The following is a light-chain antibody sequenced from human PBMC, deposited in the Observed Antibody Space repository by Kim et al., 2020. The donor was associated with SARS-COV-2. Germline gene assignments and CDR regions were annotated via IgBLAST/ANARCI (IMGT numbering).Light chain of an antibody. Sequence: SRGESATLSCRASQSVSSSYLAWYQQKPGQAPRLLIYGASSRATGIPDRFNGSGSGTDFTLTISRLEPEDFAVYYCQQYGSSPLTFGGGTKVDIK. V-gene: IGKV3-20*01. CDR1: QSVSSSY. CDR2: GAS. J-gene: IGKJ4*01. CDR3: QQYGSSPLT.